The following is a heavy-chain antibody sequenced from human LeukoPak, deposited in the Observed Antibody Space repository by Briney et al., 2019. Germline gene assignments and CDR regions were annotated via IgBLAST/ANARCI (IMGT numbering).Heavy chain of an antibody. CDR2: IYYSGNA. Sequence: SESLSLTCAVSGGSISTYYWNWLRQPPGKGLEWLGYIYYSGNANYNPSLKSRVTISVDTSKNQFSLNLTSVTAADTAVYYCARAGYYYDTMGETWGQGILVTVSS. J-gene: IGHJ4*02. V-gene: IGHV4-59*01. CDR3: ARAGYYYDTMGET. CDR1: GGSISTYY. D-gene: IGHD3-22*01.